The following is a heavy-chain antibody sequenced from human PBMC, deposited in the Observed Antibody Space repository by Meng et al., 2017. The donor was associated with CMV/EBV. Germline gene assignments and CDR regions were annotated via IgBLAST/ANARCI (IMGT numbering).Heavy chain of an antibody. J-gene: IGHJ4*02. Sequence: GGSLRLPCAASGFSFSSYWLSWFRQAPGKGLEWVANVKPDGSEKYSVDSVKGRFTVSRDNAKNSLDLQMNSLRAEDTAVYYCARDLYCSSISCYTGGYFDYWGRGTLVTVSS. V-gene: IGHV3-7*01. CDR2: VKPDGSEK. D-gene: IGHD2-2*01. CDR1: GFSFSSYW. CDR3: ARDLYCSSISCYTGGYFDY.